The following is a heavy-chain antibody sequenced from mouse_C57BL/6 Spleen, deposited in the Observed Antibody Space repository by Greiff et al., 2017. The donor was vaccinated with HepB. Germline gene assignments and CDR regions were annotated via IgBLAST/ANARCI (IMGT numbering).Heavy chain of an antibody. CDR1: GYSITSGYY. D-gene: IGHD2-2*01. CDR2: ISYDGSN. CDR3: ARGGDYYGYDAGYAMDY. Sequence: EVKLVESGPGLVKPSQSLSLTCSVTGYSITSGYYWNWIRQFPGNKLEWMGYISYDGSNNYNPSLKNRISITRDTSKNQFFLKLNSVTTEDTATYYCARGGDYYGYDAGYAMDYWGQGTSVTVSS. V-gene: IGHV3-6*01. J-gene: IGHJ4*01.